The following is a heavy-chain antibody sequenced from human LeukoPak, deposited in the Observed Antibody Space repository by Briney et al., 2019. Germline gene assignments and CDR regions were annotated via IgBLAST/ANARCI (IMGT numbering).Heavy chain of an antibody. Sequence: GGSLRLSCAASGITFSGYWMSWVRQAPGKGPEWVANIKEDGRETYYLDSVKGRFTISRDNAKNSLDLQMDSMRVEDTAIYYCAKAQNFRASAFFDSWGQGTLVTVSS. V-gene: IGHV3-7*01. J-gene: IGHJ4*02. CDR3: AKAQNFRASAFFDS. CDR1: GITFSGYW. CDR2: IKEDGRET.